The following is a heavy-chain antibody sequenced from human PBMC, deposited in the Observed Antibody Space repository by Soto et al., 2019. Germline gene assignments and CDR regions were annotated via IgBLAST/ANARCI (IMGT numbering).Heavy chain of an antibody. CDR2: IYYSGST. V-gene: IGHV4-59*01. Sequence: QVQLQESGPGLVKPSETLSLTCAVSGGSISGYYWTWIRQPPGKGLEWIGYIYYSGSTNYKLSLKSRVTVSVDTSLKQLSLKLRSVTAADTAVYYCARAFRGGDYWGQGTLLTVSS. CDR1: GGSISGYY. J-gene: IGHJ4*02. CDR3: ARAFRGGDY. D-gene: IGHD3-10*01.